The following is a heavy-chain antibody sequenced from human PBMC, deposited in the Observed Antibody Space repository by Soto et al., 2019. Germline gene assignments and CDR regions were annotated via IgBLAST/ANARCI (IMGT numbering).Heavy chain of an antibody. CDR1: GFTFRSFT. Sequence: GSLRLSCAASGFTFRSFTMNWVRQAPGKGLEWVSTISSNSAYIYYTDALRGRFTISRDNAKNSLHLQMNSLRAEDTAVYYCTRDASRDTSARGWFDPWGPGTLVTVS. J-gene: IGHJ5*02. V-gene: IGHV3-21*01. CDR2: ISSNSAYI. D-gene: IGHD2-2*01. CDR3: TRDASRDTSARGWFDP.